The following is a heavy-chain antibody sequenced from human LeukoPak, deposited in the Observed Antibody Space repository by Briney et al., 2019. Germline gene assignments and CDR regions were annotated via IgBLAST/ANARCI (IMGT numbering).Heavy chain of an antibody. Sequence: SETLSLTCNVFGGSISNDNYYWSWIRQPPGKGLEWIGYIYYSGSTNYNPSLKSRVTISVDASKNQFSLKLSSVTAADTAVYYCAREGYYYGMDVWGQGTTVTVSS. CDR1: GGSISNDNYY. J-gene: IGHJ6*02. CDR2: IYYSGST. CDR3: AREGYYYGMDV. V-gene: IGHV4-61*01.